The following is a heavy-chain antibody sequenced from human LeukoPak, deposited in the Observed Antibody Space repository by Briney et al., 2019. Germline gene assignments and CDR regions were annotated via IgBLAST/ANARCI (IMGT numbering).Heavy chain of an antibody. CDR2: LKSDGTIT. V-gene: IGHV3-74*01. D-gene: IGHD1/OR15-1a*01. Sequence: AGGSLRLSCAVSGFTFSSYWMHWVRQAPGKGLVWVSRLKSDGTITNYADSVKGRFTISRDNAENTLSLQMNSLRAEDTAVYYCARANAVDDGRNIGYWGQGTLVTVSS. CDR3: ARANAVDDGRNIGY. J-gene: IGHJ4*02. CDR1: GFTFSSYW.